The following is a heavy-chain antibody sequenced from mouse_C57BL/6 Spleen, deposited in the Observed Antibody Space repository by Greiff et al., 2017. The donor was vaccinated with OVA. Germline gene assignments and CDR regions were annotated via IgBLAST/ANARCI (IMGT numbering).Heavy chain of an antibody. CDR2: IYPGSGST. J-gene: IGHJ4*01. V-gene: IGHV1-55*01. CDR3: ARWGYYGSSSDYYAMDY. CDR1: GYTFTSYW. D-gene: IGHD1-1*01. Sequence: QVQLQQPGAELVKPGASVKMSCKASGYTFTSYWITWVKQRPGQGLEWIGDIYPGSGSTNYNEKFKSKATLTVDTSSSTAYMQLSSLTSEDSAVYYCARWGYYGSSSDYYAMDYWGQGTSVTVSS.